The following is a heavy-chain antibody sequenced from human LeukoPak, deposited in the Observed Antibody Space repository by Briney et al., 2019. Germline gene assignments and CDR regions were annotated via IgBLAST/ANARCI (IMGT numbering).Heavy chain of an antibody. CDR1: GFTFSSYA. J-gene: IGHJ4*02. Sequence: GGSLRLSCAASGFTFSSYAMSWVRQAPGKGLEWVSVISGSGGSTYYADSVKGRFTISRDNSKNTLYLQMNSLRAEDTAVYYCAEDLGGVVAPGGVFDYWGQGTLVTVSS. CDR3: AEDLGGVVAPGGVFDY. V-gene: IGHV3-23*01. D-gene: IGHD3-16*01. CDR2: ISGSGGST.